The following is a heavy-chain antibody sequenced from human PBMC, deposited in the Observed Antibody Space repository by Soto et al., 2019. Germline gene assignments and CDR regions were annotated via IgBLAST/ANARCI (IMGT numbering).Heavy chain of an antibody. V-gene: IGHV3-23*01. D-gene: IGHD1-20*01. CDR1: GFTFSSYA. CDR2: ISGSGLST. Sequence: AQMWESGGTLVQPGGSLRLSCAASGFTFSSYALTWVRLAPGKGLGRVSAISGSGLSTYYADSVKGRFTISRDNSVHTLFLQMNSLSAQDTAIYYCAKHNGGVLRHFHSWGQGTLVTVSS. J-gene: IGHJ4*02. CDR3: AKHNGGVLRHFHS.